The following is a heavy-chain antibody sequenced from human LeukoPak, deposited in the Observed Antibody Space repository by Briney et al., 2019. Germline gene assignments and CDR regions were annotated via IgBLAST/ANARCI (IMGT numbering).Heavy chain of an antibody. CDR2: INPNSGGT. CDR1: GYTFTGYY. V-gene: IGHV1-2*02. CDR3: ARDSAIVGALFDY. Sequence: ASVEVSCKASGYTFTGYYMHWVRQAPGQGLEWMGWINPNSGGTNYAQKFQGRVTMTRDTSISTAYMELSRLRSDDTAVYYCARDSAIVGALFDYWGQGTLVTVSS. D-gene: IGHD1-26*01. J-gene: IGHJ4*02.